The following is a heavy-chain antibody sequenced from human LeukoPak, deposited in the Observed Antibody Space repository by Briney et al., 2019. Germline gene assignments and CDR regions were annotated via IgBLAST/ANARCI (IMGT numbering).Heavy chain of an antibody. CDR1: GGSISSGDYY. D-gene: IGHD1-26*01. V-gene: IGHV4-30-4*01. CDR3: ARGVGTINFDY. J-gene: IGHJ4*02. Sequence: SETLSLTCTVSGGSISSGDYYWSWIRQPPGKGLEWIGYIFYSGSTYYNPSLKSRLTISVDTSKNQFSLNLNSVTAADTAVYYCARGVGTINFDYWGQGTLVTVSS. CDR2: IFYSGST.